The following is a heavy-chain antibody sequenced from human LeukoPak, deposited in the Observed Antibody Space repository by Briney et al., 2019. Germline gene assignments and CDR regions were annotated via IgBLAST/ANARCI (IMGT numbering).Heavy chain of an antibody. J-gene: IGHJ4*02. Sequence: SETLSLTCTVPGGSISSYYWSWIRQPPGKGLEWIGYIYYSGSTNYNPSLKSRVTISVDTSKNQFSLKLSSVTAADTAVYYCASSHIVVVPAATNFDYWGQGTLVTVSS. D-gene: IGHD2-2*01. CDR3: ASSHIVVVPAATNFDY. CDR1: GGSISSYY. CDR2: IYYSGST. V-gene: IGHV4-59*12.